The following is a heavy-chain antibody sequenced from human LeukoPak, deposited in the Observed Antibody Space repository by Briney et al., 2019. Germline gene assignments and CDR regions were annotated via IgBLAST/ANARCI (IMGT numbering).Heavy chain of an antibody. CDR1: GYSISSGYY. Sequence: SETLSLTCTVSGYSISSGYYWGWIRQPPGKGLEWIGSIYHSGSTYYNPSLKSRVTISVDTSKNQFPLKLSSVTAADTAVYYCARRLAPAKIGNWGQGTLVTVSS. CDR2: IYHSGST. D-gene: IGHD2-15*01. J-gene: IGHJ4*02. CDR3: ARRLAPAKIGN. V-gene: IGHV4-38-2*02.